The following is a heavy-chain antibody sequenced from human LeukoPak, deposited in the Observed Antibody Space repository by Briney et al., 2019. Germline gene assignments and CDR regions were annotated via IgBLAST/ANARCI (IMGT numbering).Heavy chain of an antibody. J-gene: IGHJ4*02. Sequence: GASVKVSCTASGFTFTSSAVQWVRQARGQRLEWIGWIVVGSGNTNYAQKFQERVTITRDMSTSTAYMELSSLRSEDTAVYYCAANPVTTGFDYWGQGTLVTVSS. V-gene: IGHV1-58*01. D-gene: IGHD4-17*01. CDR1: GFTFTSSA. CDR2: IVVGSGNT. CDR3: AANPVTTGFDY.